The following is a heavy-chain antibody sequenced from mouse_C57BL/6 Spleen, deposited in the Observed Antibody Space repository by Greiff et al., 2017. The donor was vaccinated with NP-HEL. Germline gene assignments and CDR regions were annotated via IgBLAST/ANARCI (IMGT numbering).Heavy chain of an antibody. V-gene: IGHV1-64*01. CDR3: SRAPHYYCCSPDY. D-gene: IGHD1-1*01. J-gene: IGHJ2*02. CDR2: IHPNSGST. Sequence: QVQLQQPGAELVKPGASVKLSCKASGYTFTSYWMHWVKQRPGQGLEWIGMIHPNSGSTNYNEKFKGKATLTVAKSSSTAYMQLSSLTTEDSAVYYCSRAPHYYCCSPDYWGQGTSLTVSS. CDR1: GYTFTSYW.